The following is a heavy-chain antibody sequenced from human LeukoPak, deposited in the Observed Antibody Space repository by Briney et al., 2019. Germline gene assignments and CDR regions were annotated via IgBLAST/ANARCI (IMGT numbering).Heavy chain of an antibody. D-gene: IGHD3-3*01. J-gene: IGHJ4*02. V-gene: IGHV3-7*03. CDR3: ARDQHDFWSGYYNNYYFDY. CDR1: GFTFSSYW. CDR2: IKQDGSEK. Sequence: GGSLRLSCAASGFTFSSYWMSWVRQAPGKGLEWVANIKQDGSEKYYVDSVKGRFTISRDNAKNSLYLQMNSLRAEDTAVYYRARDQHDFWSGYYNNYYFDYWGQGTLVTVSS.